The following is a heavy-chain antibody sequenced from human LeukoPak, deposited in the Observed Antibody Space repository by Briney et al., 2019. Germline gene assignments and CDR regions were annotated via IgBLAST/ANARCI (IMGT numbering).Heavy chain of an antibody. CDR3: AKGGASSGSYRYYFDY. J-gene: IGHJ4*02. D-gene: IGHD3-10*01. Sequence: GSLRLSCAASGFTFSSYGMSWVRQAPGKGLEWASAISGSGGSTYYADSVKGRFTISRDNSKNTLYLQMNSLRAEDTAVYYCAKGGASSGSYRYYFDYWGQGTLVTVSS. CDR1: GFTFSSYG. V-gene: IGHV3-23*01. CDR2: ISGSGGST.